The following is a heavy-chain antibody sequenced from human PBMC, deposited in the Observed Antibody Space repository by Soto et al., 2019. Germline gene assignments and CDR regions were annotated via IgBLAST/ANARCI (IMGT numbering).Heavy chain of an antibody. V-gene: IGHV3-53*01. J-gene: IGHJ4*02. CDR2: IYSGGYT. CDR1: GFTVSNNY. Sequence: EVQLVESGGGLIQPGGSLRLSCAVSGFTVSNNYMSWVRQAPGKGLEGVSVIYSGGYTAYGDSVKGRFTISRDNSKNTPHLQKDSWGAAAPAVYFCATHPGGGGYWGQGTLVTVSS. D-gene: IGHD3-10*01. CDR3: ATHPGGGGY.